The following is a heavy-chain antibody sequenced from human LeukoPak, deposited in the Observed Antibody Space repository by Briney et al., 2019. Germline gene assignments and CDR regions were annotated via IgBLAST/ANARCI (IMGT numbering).Heavy chain of an antibody. D-gene: IGHD4-23*01. CDR3: AKGFNGGNFDY. CDR2: IKQDGGEK. Sequence: GGSLRLSCAVSKFTFSKYWMSWVRQAPGKGLEWVANIKQDGGEKSYADSVRGRFTISRDNAKNSLYLQMNSLRAEDTAVYYCAKGFNGGNFDYWGQGTLVTVSS. CDR1: KFTFSKYW. V-gene: IGHV3-7*01. J-gene: IGHJ4*02.